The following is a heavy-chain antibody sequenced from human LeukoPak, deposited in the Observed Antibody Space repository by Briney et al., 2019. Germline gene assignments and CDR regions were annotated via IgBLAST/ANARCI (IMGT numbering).Heavy chain of an antibody. CDR1: GGSISSGSYY. CDR2: IYTSGST. CDR3: ASTPTRNAFDI. V-gene: IGHV4-61*02. D-gene: IGHD1-1*01. Sequence: SETLSLTCTVSGGSISSGSYYWSWIRQPAGKGLEWIGRIYTSGSTNYNPSLKSRVTISVDTSKNQFSLKLSSVTAADTAVYYCASTPTRNAFDIWGQGTKVTVSS. J-gene: IGHJ3*02.